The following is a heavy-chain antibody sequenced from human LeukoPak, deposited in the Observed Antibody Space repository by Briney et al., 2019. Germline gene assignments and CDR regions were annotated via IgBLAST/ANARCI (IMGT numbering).Heavy chain of an antibody. Sequence: GESLKISCKVSGYSFTSYCIGWVRQVPGKGLEWMGIIYPGDSGPTYSPSFQAQVTISVDKSINTAYLQWSSLQASDTAMYYCGMSGDRVPLQDDVFDVWGQGTMVTVST. CDR2: IYPGDSGP. CDR3: GMSGDRVPLQDDVFDV. CDR1: GYSFTSYC. D-gene: IGHD1-26*01. J-gene: IGHJ3*01. V-gene: IGHV5-51*01.